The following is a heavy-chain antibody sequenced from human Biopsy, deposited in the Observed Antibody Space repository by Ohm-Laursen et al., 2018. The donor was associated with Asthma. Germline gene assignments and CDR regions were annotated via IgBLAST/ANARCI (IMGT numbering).Heavy chain of an antibody. D-gene: IGHD3-3*01. J-gene: IGHJ6*02. CDR2: IYYSGTT. CDR3: ARDRRVRFLEWPPAMDV. CDR1: GDSISSGGYY. Sequence: SQTLSLTWTVSGDSISSGGYYWSWIRQHPGKGLEWIGYIYYSGTTYYNPSLKSRVTISVDTSKNQFSLKLTSVTAADTAVYYCARDRRVRFLEWPPAMDVWGQGTTATVSS. V-gene: IGHV4-31*02.